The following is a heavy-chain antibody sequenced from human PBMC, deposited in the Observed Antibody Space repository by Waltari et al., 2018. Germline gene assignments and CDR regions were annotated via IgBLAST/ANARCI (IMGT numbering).Heavy chain of an antibody. J-gene: IGHJ3*02. CDR1: GYSFTSYW. CDR2: IYPGDSDT. D-gene: IGHD2-15*01. CDR3: ARPSSCSGGSCYSWAFDI. Sequence: EVQLVQSGAEVKKPGESLKISCKGSGYSFTSYWIGWVRQLPGKGLEWMGIIYPGDSDTRYSPSFQGQVTISADKSISTAYLQWSSLKASDTAMYYCARPSSCSGGSCYSWAFDIWGQGTMVTVSS. V-gene: IGHV5-51*01.